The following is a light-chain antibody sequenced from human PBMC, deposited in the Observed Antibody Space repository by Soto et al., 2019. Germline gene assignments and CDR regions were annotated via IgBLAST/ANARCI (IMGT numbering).Light chain of an antibody. CDR1: SSDVGGYNY. CDR3: SSYTSSSLV. Sequence: QSALTQPASVSGSPGQSITISCTGTSSDVGGYNYVSWYQQHTGKAPKLMIYEVSNRPSGVSNRFSGSKSGNTASLTISGLQAEDEADYYCSSYTSSSLVFGGGTKVTVL. V-gene: IGLV2-14*01. CDR2: EVS. J-gene: IGLJ2*01.